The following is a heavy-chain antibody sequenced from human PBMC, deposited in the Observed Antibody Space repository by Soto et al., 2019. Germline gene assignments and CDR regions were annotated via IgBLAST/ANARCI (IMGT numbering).Heavy chain of an antibody. CDR3: ARAPETPSIIGGVRPYFFNY. CDR1: GGSISSGGSY. CDR2: IFYSGSF. J-gene: IGHJ4*02. D-gene: IGHD3-3*01. Sequence: NPSETLSLTCTVSGGSISSGGSYWNWIRQRPGKGLEWMGYIFYSGSFYYTPSLRGRVMMSADTSKNQFYLRLSSVTAADTAVYYCARAPETPSIIGGVRPYFFNYWGQGTLVTVSS. V-gene: IGHV4-31*03.